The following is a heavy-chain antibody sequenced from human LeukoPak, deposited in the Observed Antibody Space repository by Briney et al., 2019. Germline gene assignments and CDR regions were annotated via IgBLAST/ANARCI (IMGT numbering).Heavy chain of an antibody. D-gene: IGHD2-2*02. V-gene: IGHV3-23*01. CDR1: GFTFSSYA. Sequence: GGSLRLSCAASGFTFSSYAMSWVRQAPGKGLEWVSAISGSGGSTYYADSVKGRFTISRDNSKNTLYLQMNSLRAEDTAVYYCAKYRPVPAAIRGWFDPWGQGTLVTVSS. J-gene: IGHJ5*02. CDR2: ISGSGGST. CDR3: AKYRPVPAAIRGWFDP.